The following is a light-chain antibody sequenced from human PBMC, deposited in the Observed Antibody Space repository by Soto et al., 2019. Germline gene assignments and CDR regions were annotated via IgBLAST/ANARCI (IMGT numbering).Light chain of an antibody. CDR1: SSDVGGYNY. CDR2: EVS. V-gene: IGLV2-14*01. CDR3: RSYTSSSTRV. Sequence: QSALTQPASVSGSPGQSITISCTGTSSDVGGYNYVSWYQQHPGKAPKLMIYEVSNRPSGVSNRFSGSQSVNTASLTISGLQAEDEADYYCRSYTSSSTRVFGGGTKLTVL. J-gene: IGLJ3*02.